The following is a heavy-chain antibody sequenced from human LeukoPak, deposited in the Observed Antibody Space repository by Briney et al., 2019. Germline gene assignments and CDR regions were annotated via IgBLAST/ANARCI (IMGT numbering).Heavy chain of an antibody. CDR2: TSAYNGNT. CDR3: ARVSDCCWYSSGWSAYYYGMHV. V-gene: IGHV1-18*01. D-gene: IGHD6-19*01. Sequence: ASVKVCCKASGYTFTSYAISWVRQAPGQGLEWMGWTSAYNGNTNYAQKLQGRVTMTTDTSTSTAYMELRSLRSDDTAVYYCARVSDCCWYSSGWSAYYYGMHVWGQGTTVTVSS. CDR1: GYTFTSYA. J-gene: IGHJ6*02.